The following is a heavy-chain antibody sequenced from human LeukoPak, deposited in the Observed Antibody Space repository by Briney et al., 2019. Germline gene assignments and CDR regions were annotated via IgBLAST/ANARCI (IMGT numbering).Heavy chain of an antibody. CDR2: IYYSGST. J-gene: IGHJ4*02. D-gene: IGHD3-3*01. V-gene: IGHV4-30-4*08. CDR1: GGSISSGGYY. Sequence: SETLSLTCTVSGGSISSGGYYWSWIRQPPGKGLEWIGYIYYSGSTYYNPSLKSRVTISVDTSKNQFSLKLSSVTAADTAVYYCARGITIFGVVILKRYYFDYWGQGTLVTVSS. CDR3: ARGITIFGVVILKRYYFDY.